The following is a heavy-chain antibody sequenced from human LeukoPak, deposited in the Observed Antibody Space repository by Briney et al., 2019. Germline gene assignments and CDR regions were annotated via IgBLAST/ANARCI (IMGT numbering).Heavy chain of an antibody. CDR3: ARVSLLYSYRLSYYYYYYMDV. V-gene: IGHV4-34*01. D-gene: IGHD5-18*01. CDR1: GGSISNYY. J-gene: IGHJ6*03. Sequence: MPSETLSLTCTVSGGSISNYYWSWIRQPPGKGLEWIGEINHSGSTNYNPSLKSRVTISVDTSKNQFSLKLSSVTAADTAVYYCARVSLLYSYRLSYYYYYYMDVWGKGTTVTVSS. CDR2: INHSGST.